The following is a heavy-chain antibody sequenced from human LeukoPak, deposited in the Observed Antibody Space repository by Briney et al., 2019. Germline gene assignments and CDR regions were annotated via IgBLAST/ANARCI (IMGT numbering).Heavy chain of an antibody. D-gene: IGHD3-22*01. V-gene: IGHV5-10-1*01. J-gene: IGHJ5*02. CDR3: VRQPPGVYDTTQNWFDP. CDR2: IAPSDSYT. CDR1: GYSFPSYW. Sequence: GESLQISCKVSGYSFPSYWITWVRQVPGKGLEWMGRIAPSDSYTNYNPSFEGHVTMSVEKSITTVYLQWSSLKASDTAMYYCVRQPPGVYDTTQNWFDPWGQGTWSPSRQ.